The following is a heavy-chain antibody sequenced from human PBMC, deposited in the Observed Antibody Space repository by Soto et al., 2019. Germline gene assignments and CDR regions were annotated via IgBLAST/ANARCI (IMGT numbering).Heavy chain of an antibody. CDR3: ASVVPGWFDP. J-gene: IGHJ5*02. CDR1: GGSISSSSYY. Sequence: PSETLSLTCTVSGGSISSSSYYWGWIRQPPGKGLEWIGSIYYSGSTYYNPSLKSRVTISVDTSKNQFSLKLSSVTAADTAVYYCASVVPGWFDPWGQGTLVTVS. D-gene: IGHD2-2*01. CDR2: IYYSGST. V-gene: IGHV4-39*01.